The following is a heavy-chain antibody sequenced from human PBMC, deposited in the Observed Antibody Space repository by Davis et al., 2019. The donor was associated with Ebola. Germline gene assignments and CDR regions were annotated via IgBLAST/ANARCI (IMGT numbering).Heavy chain of an antibody. V-gene: IGHV1-69*13. Sequence: SVKVSCKASGGTFSSYALSWVRQAPGQGLEWMGGIIPILGTANYAQKFQDRVTITADESTSTAYMELSSLRSEDTAVYDCAADGAVAYYYGMDAWGRGTPVTVSS. CDR3: AADGAVAYYYGMDA. CDR2: IIPILGTA. D-gene: IGHD3-16*01. J-gene: IGHJ6*02. CDR1: GGTFSSYA.